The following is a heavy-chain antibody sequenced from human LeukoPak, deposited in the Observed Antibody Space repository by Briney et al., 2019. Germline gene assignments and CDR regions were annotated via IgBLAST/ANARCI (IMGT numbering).Heavy chain of an antibody. D-gene: IGHD2-2*01. CDR2: ISYDGSNK. CDR3: ARDRSASWTFDY. J-gene: IGHJ4*02. Sequence: QSARSLRLSCAASGFIFSSNGMHWVRQAPGKGLEWVAVISYDGSNKYYADSVKGRFTISRDNSKNTLYLQMNSLRAEDTAVYYCARDRSASWTFDYWGQGTLVTVSS. CDR1: GFIFSSNG. V-gene: IGHV3-30*03.